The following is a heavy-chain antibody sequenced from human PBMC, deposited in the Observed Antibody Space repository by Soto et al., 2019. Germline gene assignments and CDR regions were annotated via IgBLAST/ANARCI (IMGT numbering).Heavy chain of an antibody. CDR1: GGSISSGGYY. Sequence: QVQLQESGPGLVKPSQTLSLTCTVSGGSISSGGYYWSWIRQHPGKGLEWIGYIYYSGSTYYNPSIKSRVNISVDTSKNQFSLKLSSVTAADTAVYYCAREPTLITMVRGVTQDAFDIWGQGTMVTVSS. CDR2: IYYSGST. V-gene: IGHV4-31*03. D-gene: IGHD3-10*01. CDR3: AREPTLITMVRGVTQDAFDI. J-gene: IGHJ3*02.